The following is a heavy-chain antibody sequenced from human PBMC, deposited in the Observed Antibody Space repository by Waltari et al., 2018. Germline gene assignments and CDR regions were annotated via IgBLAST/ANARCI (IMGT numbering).Heavy chain of an antibody. CDR2: NT. CDR3: ARGPGKDYGDYLPFPPHP. D-gene: IGHD4-17*01. Sequence: NTGYAQKFQGRVTITRNTSISTAYMELSSLRSEDTAVYYCARGPGKDYGDYLPFPPHPWGQGTLVTVSS. V-gene: IGHV1-8*03. J-gene: IGHJ5*02.